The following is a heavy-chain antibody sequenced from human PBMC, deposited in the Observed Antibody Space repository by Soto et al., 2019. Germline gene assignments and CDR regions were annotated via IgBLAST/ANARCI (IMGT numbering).Heavy chain of an antibody. Sequence: EVQLLESGGGLVQPGGSLRLSCAASGFTFSSWAMSWVPQAPGKGLEWVSTISGSGGSTYYADSVKGRFTISRDNSKNTLYVQMNSLRAEDTAVYYCAKAPNWNYESGYFDSWGQGTLVTVSS. J-gene: IGHJ4*02. D-gene: IGHD1-7*01. CDR2: ISGSGGST. CDR3: AKAPNWNYESGYFDS. V-gene: IGHV3-23*01. CDR1: GFTFSSWA.